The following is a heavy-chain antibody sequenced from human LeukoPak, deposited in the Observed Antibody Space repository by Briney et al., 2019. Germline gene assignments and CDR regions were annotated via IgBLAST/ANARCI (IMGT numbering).Heavy chain of an antibody. Sequence: SETLSLTCTVSGGSISSYYWSWIRQPPGKGLEWIGYIYYSGSTNYNPSLKSRVTISVDTSKNQFSLKLSSVTAADTAVYYCATDSSGYLGAFDIWGQGTMVTVPS. CDR3: ATDSSGYLGAFDI. CDR2: IYYSGST. J-gene: IGHJ3*02. V-gene: IGHV4-59*01. D-gene: IGHD3-22*01. CDR1: GGSISSYY.